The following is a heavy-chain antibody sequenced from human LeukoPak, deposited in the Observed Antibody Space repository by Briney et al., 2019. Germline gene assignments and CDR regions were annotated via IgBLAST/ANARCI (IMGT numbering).Heavy chain of an antibody. CDR1: GGSFSGYY. CDR2: INHSGST. V-gene: IGHV4-34*01. CDR3: ARLVRSSSWYGPTLLDY. J-gene: IGHJ4*02. D-gene: IGHD6-13*01. Sequence: PSETLSLTCAVYGGSFSGYYWSWIRQLPGKGLEWIGGINHSGSTNYNPSLKSRVTISVDTSKNQFSLKPSSVTAADTAVYYCARLVRSSSWYGPTLLDYWGQGTLVTVSS.